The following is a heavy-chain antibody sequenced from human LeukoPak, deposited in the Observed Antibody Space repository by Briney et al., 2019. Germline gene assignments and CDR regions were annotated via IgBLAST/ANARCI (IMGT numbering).Heavy chain of an antibody. J-gene: IGHJ4*02. V-gene: IGHV3-53*01. D-gene: IGHD2/OR15-2a*01. CDR1: GFTVSINS. CDR3: ARRAGEYSHPYDY. Sequence: GGSLRLSCAVSGFTVSINSMSWVRQAPGKGLEWVSFIYSGGNTHYSDSVKGRFTISRDNSKNTLYLQMNSLRAEDTAVYYCARRAGEYSHPYDYWGQGTLVTVSS. CDR2: IYSGGNT.